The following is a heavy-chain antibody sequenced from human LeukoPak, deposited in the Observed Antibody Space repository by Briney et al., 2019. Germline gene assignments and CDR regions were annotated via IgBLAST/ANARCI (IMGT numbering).Heavy chain of an antibody. CDR1: GGTFSSYA. D-gene: IGHD3-16*02. Sequence: SVKVSCKASGGTFSSYAISWVRQAPGQGLEWMGGIIPIFGTANYAQKFQGRVTITTDESTSTAYMELSSLRSEDTAVYYCAILSLGELSFLGAWGQGTLVTVSS. J-gene: IGHJ5*02. V-gene: IGHV1-69*05. CDR3: AILSLGELSFLGA. CDR2: IIPIFGTA.